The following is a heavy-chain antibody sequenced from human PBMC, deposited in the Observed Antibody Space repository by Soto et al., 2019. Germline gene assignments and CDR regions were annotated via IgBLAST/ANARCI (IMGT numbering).Heavy chain of an antibody. D-gene: IGHD1-1*01. V-gene: IGHV4-59*01. J-gene: IGHJ5*02. CDR1: GGSISSYY. CDR3: ARARTTNNWFDP. CDR2: IYYSGST. Sequence: SATLSLTCTVSGGSISSYYWSWIRQPPGKGLEWIGYIYYSGSTNYNPSLKSRVTISVDTSKNQFSLKLSSVTAADTAVYYCARARTTNNWFDPWGQGTLVTVSA.